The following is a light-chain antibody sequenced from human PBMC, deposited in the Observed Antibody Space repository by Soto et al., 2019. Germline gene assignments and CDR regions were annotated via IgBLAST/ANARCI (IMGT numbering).Light chain of an antibody. CDR2: EGS. CDR3: CSSAGSSANFV. J-gene: IGLJ2*01. Sequence: QSALTQPASVSGSPGQSITISCTGTSSDVGSYNLVSWYQQHPGKAPKLMIYEGSKRPSGVSNRFSGSKSGNTASLSISGGQPEEEADDYCCSSAGSSANFVFGGGTKLTVL. V-gene: IGLV2-23*01. CDR1: SSDVGSYNL.